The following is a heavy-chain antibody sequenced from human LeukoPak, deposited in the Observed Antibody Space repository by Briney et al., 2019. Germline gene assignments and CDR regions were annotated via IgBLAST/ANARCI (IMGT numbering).Heavy chain of an antibody. CDR2: IKQDGSEK. V-gene: IGHV3-7*01. CDR3: AREGPGYSSSWYFS. CDR1: GFTFSSYW. D-gene: IGHD6-13*01. J-gene: IGHJ4*02. Sequence: GGSLRLSCAASGFTFSSYWMSWVRQAPGKGLEWVANIKQDGSEKYYVDSVKGRFTISRDNAKNSLYLQMNSLRAEDTAVYYCAREGPGYSSSWYFSWGQETLVTASS.